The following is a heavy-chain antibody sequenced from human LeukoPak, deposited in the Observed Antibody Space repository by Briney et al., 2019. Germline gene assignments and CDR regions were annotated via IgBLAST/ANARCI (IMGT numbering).Heavy chain of an antibody. Sequence: PGGSLRLSCAASGFNFRTYWMHWVRQAPGKGLVWVSRISGDGSSTSYADSVKGRFTISRDNAKNTLYLQMNSLRVEDTAVYYCARALDIVVVNDYWGQGTLVTVSS. CDR2: ISGDGSST. V-gene: IGHV3-74*01. CDR1: GFNFRTYW. D-gene: IGHD2-15*01. CDR3: ARALDIVVVNDY. J-gene: IGHJ4*02.